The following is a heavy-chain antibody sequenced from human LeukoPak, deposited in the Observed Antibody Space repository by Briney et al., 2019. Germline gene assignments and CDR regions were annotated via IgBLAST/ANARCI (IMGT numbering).Heavy chain of an antibody. Sequence: GGSLRLSCAASGFTFSSYWMSWVRQAPGKGLEWVANIKKDGSEKYYVDSVEGRFTISRDNAKTSLYLQMNSLRAEDTAVYYCARDLSGVTGYTYGRGIDYWGQGTLVTVSS. D-gene: IGHD5-18*01. CDR2: IKKDGSEK. J-gene: IGHJ4*02. CDR3: ARDLSGVTGYTYGRGIDY. CDR1: GFTFSSYW. V-gene: IGHV3-7*01.